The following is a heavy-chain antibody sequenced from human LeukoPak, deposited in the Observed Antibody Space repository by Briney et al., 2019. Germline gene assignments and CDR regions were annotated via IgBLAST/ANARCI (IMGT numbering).Heavy chain of an antibody. D-gene: IGHD3-10*01. Sequence: GESLKISCKGSGYGFTSYWIGWVRQMPGKGLEWMGIIYPGDSDTRYSPSFQGQVTISADKSISTAYLQWSSLKASDTAMYYCARQYGSGSYYNEELPFDYWGQGTLVTVSS. J-gene: IGHJ4*02. V-gene: IGHV5-51*01. CDR3: ARQYGSGSYYNEELPFDY. CDR1: GYGFTSYW. CDR2: IYPGDSDT.